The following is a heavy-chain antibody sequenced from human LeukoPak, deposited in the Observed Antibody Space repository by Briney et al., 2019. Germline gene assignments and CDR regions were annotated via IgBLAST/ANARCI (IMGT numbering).Heavy chain of an antibody. CDR3: ARVRGVYSSSWNRYYFDY. CDR2: MNPNSGNT. J-gene: IGHJ4*02. CDR1: GYTFTSYD. D-gene: IGHD6-13*01. Sequence: ASVKVSCKASGYTFTSYDINWVRQATGQGLEWMGWMNPNSGNTGYAQKFQGRVTMTRNTSISTAYMELSSLRSEDTAVYYCARVRGVYSSSWNRYYFDYWGQGTLVTVSS. V-gene: IGHV1-8*01.